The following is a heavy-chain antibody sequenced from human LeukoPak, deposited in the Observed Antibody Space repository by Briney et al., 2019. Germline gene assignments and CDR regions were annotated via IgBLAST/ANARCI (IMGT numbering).Heavy chain of an antibody. J-gene: IGHJ4*02. D-gene: IGHD6-19*01. CDR3: ARDAGWRFDY. Sequence: SQTLSLTCAISGDSVSSNSVAWNWIRQSPSRGLEWLGSTYYRSKWYNDYVISIKGRISINPDTSKNQFSLQLNSVTPDDTAVYYCARDAGWRFDYWGQGTLVTVSS. CDR2: TYYRSKWYN. CDR1: GDSVSSNSVA. V-gene: IGHV6-1*01.